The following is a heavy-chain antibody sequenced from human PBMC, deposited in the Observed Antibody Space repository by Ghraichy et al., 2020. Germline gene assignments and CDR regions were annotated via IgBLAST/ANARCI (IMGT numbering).Heavy chain of an antibody. CDR1: GFTFSSYA. CDR3: ARLGGTDAFDI. V-gene: IGHV3-64*01. CDR2: ISSNGGST. D-gene: IGHD3-10*01. J-gene: IGHJ3*02. Sequence: GGSLRLSCAASGFTFSSYAMHWVRQAPGKGLEYVSAISSNGGSTYYANSVKGRFTISRDNSKNTLYLQMGSLRAEDMAVYYCARLGGTDAFDIWGQGTMVTVSS.